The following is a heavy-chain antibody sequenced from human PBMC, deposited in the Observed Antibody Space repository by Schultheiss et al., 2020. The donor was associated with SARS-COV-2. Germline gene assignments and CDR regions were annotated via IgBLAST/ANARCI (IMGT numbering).Heavy chain of an antibody. CDR2: LSGDGSST. Sequence: GESLKISCVASGFTFSRYWMHWVRQSPGKGLEWVARLSGDGSSTKYADAVKGRFTISRERGTNTLYLQMNSLRAEDTAVYYCARDDLPYCISTTCYIAGIYWGQGTLVTVSS. D-gene: IGHD2-2*02. V-gene: IGHV3-74*03. CDR3: ARDDLPYCISTTCYIAGIY. CDR1: GFTFSRYW. J-gene: IGHJ4*02.